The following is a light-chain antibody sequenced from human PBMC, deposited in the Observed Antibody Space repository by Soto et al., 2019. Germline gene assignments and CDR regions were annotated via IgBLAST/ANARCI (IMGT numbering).Light chain of an antibody. CDR2: RNN. V-gene: IGLV1-47*01. CDR1: SSNIGSNY. J-gene: IGLJ1*01. CDR3: AAWDDSPSYV. Sequence: QSVLPQPPSASGTPGQRVTISCSGSSSNIGSNYVYWYQQLPGTAPKLLIYRNNQRPSGVPDRFSGSKSGTSASLAISGLRSEDEADYYCAAWDDSPSYVFGTGTKVTVL.